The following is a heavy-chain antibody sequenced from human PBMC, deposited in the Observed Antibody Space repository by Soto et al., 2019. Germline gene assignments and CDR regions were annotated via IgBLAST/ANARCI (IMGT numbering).Heavy chain of an antibody. D-gene: IGHD3-10*01. CDR3: ARESYYGSGATVVAY. Sequence: GGSLRLSCAASGFTFSSYGMHWVRQAPGKGLEWVAVISYDGSNKYYADSVKGRFTISRDNSKNTLYLQMNSLRAEDTAVYYCARESYYGSGATVVAYWGQGTLVTVXS. CDR2: ISYDGSNK. V-gene: IGHV3-30*03. CDR1: GFTFSSYG. J-gene: IGHJ4*02.